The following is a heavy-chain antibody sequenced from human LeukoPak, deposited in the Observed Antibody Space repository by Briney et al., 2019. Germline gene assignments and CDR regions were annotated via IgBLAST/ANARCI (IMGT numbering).Heavy chain of an antibody. CDR3: ALPKGIAVADY. D-gene: IGHD6-19*01. Sequence: GGSLRLSCAASGFTFSSYAMHWVRQAPGKGLEWVAVISYDGSNKYYADSVKGRFTISRDNSKNTLYLQMNSLRAEDTAVYYCALPKGIAVADYWGQGTLVTVSS. CDR2: ISYDGSNK. V-gene: IGHV3-30*04. J-gene: IGHJ4*02. CDR1: GFTFSSYA.